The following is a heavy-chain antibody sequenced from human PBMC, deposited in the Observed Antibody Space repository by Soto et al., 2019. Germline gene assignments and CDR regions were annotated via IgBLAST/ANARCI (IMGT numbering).Heavy chain of an antibody. CDR3: AREVVPAAIRDGSESYYNVWSFVYFDY. CDR1: GFTFSSYW. D-gene: IGHD3-10*01. Sequence: GGSLRLSCAASGFTFSSYWMSWVRQAPGKGLEWVANIKQDGSEKYYVDSVKGRFTISRDNAKNSLYLQMNSLRAEDTAVYYCAREVVPAAIRDGSESYYNVWSFVYFDYWGQGTLVTVSS. CDR2: IKQDGSEK. V-gene: IGHV3-7*01. J-gene: IGHJ4*02.